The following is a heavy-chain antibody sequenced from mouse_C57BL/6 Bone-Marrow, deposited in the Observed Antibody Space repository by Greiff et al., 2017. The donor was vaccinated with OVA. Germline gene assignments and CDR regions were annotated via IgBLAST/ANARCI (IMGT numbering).Heavy chain of an antibody. J-gene: IGHJ2*01. D-gene: IGHD2-4*01. CDR2: IYPRSGNT. CDR1: GYTFTSYG. CDR3: AREKDDYGYFDY. V-gene: IGHV1-81*01. Sequence: VKLVESGAELARPGASVKLSCKASGYTFTSYGISWVKQRTGQGLEWIGEIYPRSGNTYYNEKFKGKATLTADKSSSTAYMELRSLTSEDSAVYFCAREKDDYGYFDYWGQGTTLTVSS.